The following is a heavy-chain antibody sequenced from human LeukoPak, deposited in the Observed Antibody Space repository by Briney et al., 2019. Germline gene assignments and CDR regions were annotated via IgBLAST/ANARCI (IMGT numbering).Heavy chain of an antibody. CDR3: ARESEESFDY. J-gene: IGHJ4*02. Sequence: GSLRLSCAASGFTFSPYAMNWVRQAPGKGLEWVSSIGGSGSSIYYADSVKGRFTTSRDNAKNSLYLQMNSLRAEDTAVYYCARESEESFDYWGQGTLVTVSS. V-gene: IGHV3-21*01. CDR2: IGGSGSSI. CDR1: GFTFSPYA.